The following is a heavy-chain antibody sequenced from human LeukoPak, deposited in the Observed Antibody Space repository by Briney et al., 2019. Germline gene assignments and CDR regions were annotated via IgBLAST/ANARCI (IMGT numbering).Heavy chain of an antibody. CDR3: ARDGGGNYYDSSGPDPYGMDV. Sequence: GSSVKVSCKASGGTFSSYAISWVRQAPGQGLEWMGRIIPILGIANYAQKFQGRVTITADKSTSTAYMELSSLRSEDTAVYYCARDGGGNYYDSSGPDPYGMDVWGQGTTVTVSS. V-gene: IGHV1-69*04. D-gene: IGHD3-22*01. CDR2: IIPILGIA. CDR1: GGTFSSYA. J-gene: IGHJ6*02.